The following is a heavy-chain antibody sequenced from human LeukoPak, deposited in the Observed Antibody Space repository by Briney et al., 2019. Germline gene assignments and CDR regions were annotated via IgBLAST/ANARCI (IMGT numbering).Heavy chain of an antibody. V-gene: IGHV4-30-4*01. D-gene: IGHD3-10*01. CDR2: IYYSGST. Sequence: SQTLSLTCTVSGGSISSGDYYWSWIRQPPGKGLEWIGYIYYSGSTYYNPSLKSRVTISVDTSKNQFSLKLSSVTAADTAVYYCARELRGSGSYDYWGQGTLVTVSS. CDR3: ARELRGSGSYDY. J-gene: IGHJ4*02. CDR1: GGSISSGDYY.